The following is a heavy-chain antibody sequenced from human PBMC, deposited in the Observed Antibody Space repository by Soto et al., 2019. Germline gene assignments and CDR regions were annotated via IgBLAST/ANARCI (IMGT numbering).Heavy chain of an antibody. CDR2: IYYSGST. CDR1: GSSIGGGGYN. CDR3: ARETFASSGCFNY. Sequence: SETLSLTCTVFGSSIGGGGYNWSWIRQHPGKGLEGIGYIYYSGSTYYNPSLKSRVTISVDTSKNQFSLKLSSVTAADTAVYYCARETFASSGCFNYWGQGTLVTVS. J-gene: IGHJ4*02. V-gene: IGHV4-31*03. D-gene: IGHD3-22*01.